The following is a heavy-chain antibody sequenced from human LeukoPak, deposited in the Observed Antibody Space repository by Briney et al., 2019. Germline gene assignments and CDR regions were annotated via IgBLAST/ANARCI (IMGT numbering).Heavy chain of an antibody. V-gene: IGHV4-59*12. J-gene: IGHJ6*03. D-gene: IGHD2-15*01. CDR3: ARVRCSGGSCPYYYYYYYMDV. Sequence: SETLSLTCTVSGGSISTYYWSWIRQPPGKGLEWIGYIFYSGSTNYNPSLKSRVTISIDTSKNQFSLKLRFVTAADTAVYYCARVRCSGGSCPYYYYYYYMDVWGKGTTVTVSS. CDR1: GGSISTYY. CDR2: IFYSGST.